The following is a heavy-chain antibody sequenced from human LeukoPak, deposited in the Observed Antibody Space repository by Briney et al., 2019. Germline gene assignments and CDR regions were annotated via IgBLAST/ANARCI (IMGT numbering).Heavy chain of an antibody. V-gene: IGHV3-23*01. J-gene: IGHJ5*02. CDR3: AKGVRSTNCCNWFDP. CDR1: GFTFSSYA. CDR2: ISGSGGST. D-gene: IGHD2-2*01. Sequence: GGSLRLSCAASGFTFSSYAMSWVRQAPGKGLEWVSAISGSGGSTYYADSVKGRFTISRDNSKNTLYLQMNSLRAEDTAVYYCAKGVRSTNCCNWFDPWGQGTLVTVSS.